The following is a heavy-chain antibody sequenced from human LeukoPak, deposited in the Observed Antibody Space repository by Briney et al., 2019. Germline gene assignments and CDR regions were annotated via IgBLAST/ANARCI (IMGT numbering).Heavy chain of an antibody. J-gene: IGHJ4*02. D-gene: IGHD3-16*02. V-gene: IGHV1-18*04. Sequence: ASVKVSCKASGYTFTSYGISWVRQAPGQGLEWMGWISAYNGNTNYAQKLQGRVTMTTDTSTSTAYVELRSLRSDDTAVYYCARSSIMITFGGVTVTKLDYWGQGTLVTVSS. CDR1: GYTFTSYG. CDR2: ISAYNGNT. CDR3: ARSSIMITFGGVTVTKLDY.